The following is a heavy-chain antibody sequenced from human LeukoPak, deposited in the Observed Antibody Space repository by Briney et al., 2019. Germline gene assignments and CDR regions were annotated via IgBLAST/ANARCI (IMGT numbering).Heavy chain of an antibody. D-gene: IGHD2-2*01. V-gene: IGHV4-59*12. Sequence: SETLSLTCTVSGGSISSYYWSWIRQPPGKGLEWIGYIYYSGSTNYNPSLKSRVTISVDTSKNQFSLKLSSVTAADTAVYYCARGVPRPLYYFDYWGQGTLVTVSS. CDR1: GGSISSYY. CDR3: ARGVPRPLYYFDY. CDR2: IYYSGST. J-gene: IGHJ4*02.